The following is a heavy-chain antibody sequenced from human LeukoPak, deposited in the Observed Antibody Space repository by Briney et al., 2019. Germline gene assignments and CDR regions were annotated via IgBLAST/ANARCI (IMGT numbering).Heavy chain of an antibody. CDR1: GFTFSSYW. D-gene: IGHD5-12*01. Sequence: GGSLRLSCAASGFTFSSYWMNWVRQAPGKGLVWVSRIASDGSSTTYADSVKGRFSISRDNAKNTLYLQMNSLRVEDTAVYYCAREGLRRAFDIWGQGTMVTVSS. CDR2: IASDGSST. CDR3: AREGLRRAFDI. J-gene: IGHJ3*02. V-gene: IGHV3-74*01.